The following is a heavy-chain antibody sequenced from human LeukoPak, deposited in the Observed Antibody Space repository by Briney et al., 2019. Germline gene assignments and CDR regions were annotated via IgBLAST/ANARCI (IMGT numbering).Heavy chain of an antibody. CDR2: IYPDDSDT. CDR1: GYSFSIYW. D-gene: IGHD3-10*01. J-gene: IGHJ4*02. CDR3: ARLDYYGSSYYFDY. Sequence: GESLKISCKGSGYSFSIYWIGWVRQMPGKGLEWMWIIYPDDSDTRYSPSFQGQVTISADKSISTAFLQWSSLKASDTAMYYCARLDYYGSSYYFDYWGQGTLVTVSS. V-gene: IGHV5-51*01.